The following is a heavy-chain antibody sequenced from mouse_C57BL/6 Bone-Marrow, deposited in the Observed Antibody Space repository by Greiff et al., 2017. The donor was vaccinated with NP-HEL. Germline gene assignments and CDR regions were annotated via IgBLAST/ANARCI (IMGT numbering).Heavy chain of an antibody. J-gene: IGHJ4*01. Sequence: GGGLVQPKGSLKLSCAASGFSFNTYAMNWVRQAPGKGLEWVARIRSKSNNYATYYADSVKDRFTISRDDSESMLYLQMNNLKTEDTAMYYCGPRDYAMDYWGQGTSVTVSS. CDR1: GFSFNTYA. CDR2: IRSKSNNYAT. CDR3: GPRDYAMDY. V-gene: IGHV10-1*01.